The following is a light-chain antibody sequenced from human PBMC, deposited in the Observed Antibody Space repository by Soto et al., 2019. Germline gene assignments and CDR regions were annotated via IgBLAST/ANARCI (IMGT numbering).Light chain of an antibody. CDR1: QSVSSY. Sequence: EIVLTQSPATLSLSPGERATLSCRASQSVSSYLAWYQQKPGQAPRLLIYDASNRATGIPARFSGSGSGTDFTRTIISLEPEDFAVYYCQKRSNWPPLTFGGGTKVEIK. V-gene: IGKV3-11*01. CDR2: DAS. CDR3: QKRSNWPPLT. J-gene: IGKJ4*01.